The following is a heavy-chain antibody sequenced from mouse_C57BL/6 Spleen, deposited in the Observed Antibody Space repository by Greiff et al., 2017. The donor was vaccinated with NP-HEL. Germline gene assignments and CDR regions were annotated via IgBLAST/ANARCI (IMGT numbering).Heavy chain of an antibody. CDR2: IYPGDGDT. CDR3: ARGPTIVNYWYFDV. CDR1: GYAFSSSW. D-gene: IGHD2-5*01. J-gene: IGHJ1*03. V-gene: IGHV1-82*01. Sequence: QVQLQQSGPELVKPGASVKISCKASGYAFSSSWMNWVKQRPGKGLEWIGRIYPGDGDTNYNGKFKGKATLTADQSSSTAYMQLSSLTSEDSAVYFCARGPTIVNYWYFDVWGTGTTVTVSS.